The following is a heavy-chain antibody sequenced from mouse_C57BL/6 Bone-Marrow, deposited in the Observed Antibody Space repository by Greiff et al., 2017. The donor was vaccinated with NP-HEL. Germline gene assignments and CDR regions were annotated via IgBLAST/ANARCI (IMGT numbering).Heavy chain of an antibody. J-gene: IGHJ3*01. CDR1: GYTFTSYG. D-gene: IGHD1-1*01. CDR2: IYPRSGNT. V-gene: IGHV1-81*01. Sequence: LQESGAELARPGASVKLSCKASGYTFTSYGISWVKQRTGQGLEWIGEIYPRSGNTYYNEKFKGKATLTADKSSSTAYMELRSLTSEDSAVYCGAREGYYGSSPAWFAYWGQGTLVTVSA. CDR3: AREGYYGSSPAWFAY.